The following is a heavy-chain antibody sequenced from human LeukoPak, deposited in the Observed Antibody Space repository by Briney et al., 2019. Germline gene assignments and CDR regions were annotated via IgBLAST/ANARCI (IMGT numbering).Heavy chain of an antibody. J-gene: IGHJ4*02. CDR2: VYYSGTT. Sequence: SETLSLTCTVSGGSISSYYWSWIRQPPGKGLEWIGYVYYSGTTNYNPSLKSRVTISVDTSNNQFSLKLSSVTAADTAVYYCAREGWGYYFDFWGQGTLVTVSS. D-gene: IGHD7-27*01. CDR3: AREGWGYYFDF. CDR1: GGSISSYY. V-gene: IGHV4-59*01.